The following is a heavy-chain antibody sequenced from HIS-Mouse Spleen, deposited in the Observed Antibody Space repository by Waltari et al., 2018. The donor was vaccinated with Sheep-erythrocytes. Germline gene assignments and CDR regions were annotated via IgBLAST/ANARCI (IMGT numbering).Heavy chain of an antibody. CDR2: ISSSSSYI. V-gene: IGHV3-21*01. Sequence: EVQLVESGGGLVKPGGSLRLSCAASGFTFCIYSMTWVRQAPGKGLEWVSSISSSSSYIYYADSVKGRFTISRDNAKNSLYLQMNSLRAEDTAVYYCARVASGATFDYWGQGTLVTVSS. D-gene: IGHD1-26*01. CDR3: ARVASGATFDY. CDR1: GFTFCIYS. J-gene: IGHJ4*02.